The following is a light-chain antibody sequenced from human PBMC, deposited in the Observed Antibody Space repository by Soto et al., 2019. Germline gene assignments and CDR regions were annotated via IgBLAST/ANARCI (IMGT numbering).Light chain of an antibody. CDR2: GNS. CDR1: SSNIGAGYD. Sequence: QSVLTQPPSVSGAPGQRVTISCTGSSSNIGAGYDVHWYQQLPGTAPKLLIYGNSNRPSWVPDRFSGSKSGTSASLAITGLQAEDEADYYCQSYDSSLSGDVFGTGTKVTVL. J-gene: IGLJ1*01. V-gene: IGLV1-40*01. CDR3: QSYDSSLSGDV.